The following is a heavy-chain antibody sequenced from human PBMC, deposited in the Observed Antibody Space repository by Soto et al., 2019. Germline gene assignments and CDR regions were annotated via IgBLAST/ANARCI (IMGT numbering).Heavy chain of an antibody. D-gene: IGHD6-13*01. CDR1: GGTFSSYA. CDR3: ARTYSPFDY. Sequence: ASVKVSCKASGGTFSSYAISWVRQAPGQGLEWMGGISPIFGKANYAQKFQGRVTITADASTSTAYMELRSLRSDDTAVYYCARTYSPFDYWGQGTLVTVSS. V-gene: IGHV1-69*13. J-gene: IGHJ4*02. CDR2: ISPIFGKA.